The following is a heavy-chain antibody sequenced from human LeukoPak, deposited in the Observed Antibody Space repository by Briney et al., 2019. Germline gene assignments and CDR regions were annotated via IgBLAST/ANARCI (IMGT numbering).Heavy chain of an antibody. V-gene: IGHV3-21*01. Sequence: PGGSLRLSWAASGFTFSSYSMNWVRQAPGKGLEWVSSISSSSSYIYYADSVKGRFTISRDNAKNSLYLQMNSLRAEDTAVYYCAREVTMVRGVLAYFDYWGQGTLVTVSS. D-gene: IGHD3-10*01. J-gene: IGHJ4*02. CDR3: AREVTMVRGVLAYFDY. CDR2: ISSSSSYI. CDR1: GFTFSSYS.